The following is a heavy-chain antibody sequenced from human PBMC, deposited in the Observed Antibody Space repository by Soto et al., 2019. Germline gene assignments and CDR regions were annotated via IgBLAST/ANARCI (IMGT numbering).Heavy chain of an antibody. CDR2: INHSGST. Sequence: SETLSLTCAVYGGSFSGYYWSWIRQPPGKGLEWIGGINHSGSTNYNPSLKSRVTISVDTSKNQFSLKLSSVTAADTTVYYCARGLEAAGTNYYYGMDVWGQGTTVTVSS. J-gene: IGHJ6*02. V-gene: IGHV4-34*01. D-gene: IGHD6-13*01. CDR1: GGSFSGYY. CDR3: ARGLEAAGTNYYYGMDV.